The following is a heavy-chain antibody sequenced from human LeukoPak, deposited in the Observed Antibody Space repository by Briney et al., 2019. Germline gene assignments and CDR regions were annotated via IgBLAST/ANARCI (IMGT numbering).Heavy chain of an antibody. CDR3: ALAPNSNWFDF. D-gene: IGHD2-8*01. CDR1: GDSTSNFY. J-gene: IGHJ5*01. CDR2: IHYSGSR. Sequence: SETLSLTCTVSGDSTSNFYWNWIRQSPGKGLEWIGNIHYSGSRVYNPSLNSRGTTSIDPSMKQFFLKLNSVTASDTAVYFCALAPNSNWFDFWGPGTLVTVSS. V-gene: IGHV4-59*03.